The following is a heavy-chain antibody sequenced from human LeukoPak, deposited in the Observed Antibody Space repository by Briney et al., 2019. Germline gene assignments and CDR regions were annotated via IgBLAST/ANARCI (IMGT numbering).Heavy chain of an antibody. J-gene: IGHJ3*02. Sequence: ASVKVSCKASGYTFTSYAMHWVRQAPGQRLEWMGWINAGNGNTKYSQKFQGRVTITTDESTSTAYMELSSLRSEDTAVYYCARDTGSSYAFDIWGQGTMVTVSS. CDR2: INAGNGNT. CDR3: ARDTGSSYAFDI. D-gene: IGHD1-14*01. V-gene: IGHV1-3*01. CDR1: GYTFTSYA.